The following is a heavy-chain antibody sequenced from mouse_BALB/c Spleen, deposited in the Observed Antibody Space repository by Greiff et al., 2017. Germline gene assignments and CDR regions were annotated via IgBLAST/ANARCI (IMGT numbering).Heavy chain of an antibody. D-gene: IGHD4-1*01. J-gene: IGHJ2*01. V-gene: IGHV5-6-3*01. Sequence: EVKLMESGGGLVQPGGSLKLSCAASGFTFSSYGMSWVRQTPDKRLELVATINSNGGSTYYPDSVKGRFTISRDNAKNTLYLQMSSLKSEDTAMYYCARRLGFDYWGQGTTLTVSS. CDR3: ARRLGFDY. CDR1: GFTFSSYG. CDR2: INSNGGST.